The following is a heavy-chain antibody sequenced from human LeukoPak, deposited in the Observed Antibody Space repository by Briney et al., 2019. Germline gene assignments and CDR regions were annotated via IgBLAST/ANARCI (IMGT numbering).Heavy chain of an antibody. V-gene: IGHV1-69*13. Sequence: GASVKASCKASGGTFSSYAISWARQAPGQGLEWMGGIIPIFGTANYAQKFQGRVTITADESTSTAYMELSSLRSEDTAVYYCARGLRYFDWYPYGYWGQGTLVTVSS. CDR2: IIPIFGTA. D-gene: IGHD3-9*01. CDR1: GGTFSSYA. CDR3: ARGLRYFDWYPYGY. J-gene: IGHJ4*02.